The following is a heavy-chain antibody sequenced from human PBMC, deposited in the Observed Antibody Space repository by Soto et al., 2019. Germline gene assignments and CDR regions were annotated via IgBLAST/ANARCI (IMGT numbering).Heavy chain of an antibody. CDR3: AKGGLTYGSGSYYFDY. V-gene: IGHV3-30*18. CDR2: ISYDGSNK. J-gene: IGHJ4*02. Sequence: GGSLRLSCAASGFTFSSYGMHWVRQAPGKGLEWVAVISYDGSNKYYADSVKGRFTISRDNSKNTLYLQMNSLRAEDTAVYYCAKGGLTYGSGSYYFDYWGQGTLVIVSS. D-gene: IGHD3-10*01. CDR1: GFTFSSYG.